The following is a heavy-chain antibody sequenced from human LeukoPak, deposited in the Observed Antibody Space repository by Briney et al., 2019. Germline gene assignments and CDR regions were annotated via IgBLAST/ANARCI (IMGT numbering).Heavy chain of an antibody. CDR2: ISAYNGNT. Sequence: GASVKVSCKASGYTFTSYGISWVRQAPGQGLEWMGWISAYNGNTNYAQKLQGRVTMTTDTSTSTAYMELRSLRSDDTAVYYCVRSPPPWPGVRGLMRSPYYFDYWGQGTLVTVSS. CDR1: GYTFTSYG. J-gene: IGHJ4*02. V-gene: IGHV1-18*01. CDR3: VRSPPPWPGVRGLMRSPYYFDY. D-gene: IGHD3-10*01.